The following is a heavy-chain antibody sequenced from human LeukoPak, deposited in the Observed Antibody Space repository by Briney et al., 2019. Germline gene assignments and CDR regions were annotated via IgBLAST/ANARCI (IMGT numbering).Heavy chain of an antibody. J-gene: IGHJ4*02. Sequence: GGSLGLSCAASGFTFSRYGMQWVRQAPGKGLEWVAFIRYDGSNKYYADSVKDRFTISRDNSKNTLYLQMNSLRAEDTAVYYCAKELPRGRLLDYWGQGTLVTVSS. V-gene: IGHV3-30*02. D-gene: IGHD2-15*01. CDR3: AKELPRGRLLDY. CDR1: GFTFSRYG. CDR2: IRYDGSNK.